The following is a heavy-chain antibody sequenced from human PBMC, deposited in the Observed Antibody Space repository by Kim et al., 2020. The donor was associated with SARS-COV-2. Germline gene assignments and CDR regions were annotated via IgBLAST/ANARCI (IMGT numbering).Heavy chain of an antibody. CDR1: GFSVSNNY. J-gene: IGHJ6*02. D-gene: IGHD3-22*01. Sequence: GGSLRLSCAASGFSVSNNYMSWVRQAPGKGLEWVSVLYSGGRTFYADSVQGRFTISRDNSKNTLYLQMNSLRVEDTAVYFCGRDGAGSGYVHQYYGMDVWGQGTTVTVSS. V-gene: IGHV3-53*01. CDR3: GRDGAGSGYVHQYYGMDV. CDR2: LYSGGRT.